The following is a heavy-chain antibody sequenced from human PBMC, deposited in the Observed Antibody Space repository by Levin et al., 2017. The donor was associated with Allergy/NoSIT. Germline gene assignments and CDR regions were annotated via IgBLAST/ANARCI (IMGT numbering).Heavy chain of an antibody. CDR1: GYTFTTYS. J-gene: IGHJ5*02. Sequence: GESLKISCKASGYTFTTYSINWVRQAPGQGLEWMGWINTDTGNPTYAQGFTGRFVFSLDTSVSTAYLQISSLEAEDTAVYYCARSTSGWAPSSWGQGTLVTVSS. CDR2: INTDTGNP. D-gene: IGHD6-19*01. V-gene: IGHV7-4-1*02. CDR3: ARSTSGWAPSS.